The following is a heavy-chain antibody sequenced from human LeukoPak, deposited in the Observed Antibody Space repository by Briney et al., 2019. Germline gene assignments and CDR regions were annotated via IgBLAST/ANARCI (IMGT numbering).Heavy chain of an antibody. V-gene: IGHV4-39*01. Sequence: SETLSLTCTVSGGSISSSSYYWGWIRQPPGKGLERIGSIYYSGSTYYNPSLKSRVTISVDTSKNQFSLKLSSVTAADTAVYYCARARGYSYGYPDYWGQGTLVTVSS. CDR1: GGSISSSSYY. CDR3: ARARGYSYGYPDY. D-gene: IGHD5-18*01. CDR2: IYYSGST. J-gene: IGHJ4*02.